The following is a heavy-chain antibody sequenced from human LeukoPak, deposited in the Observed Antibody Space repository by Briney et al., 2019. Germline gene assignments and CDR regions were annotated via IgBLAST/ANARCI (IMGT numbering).Heavy chain of an antibody. D-gene: IGHD6-19*01. CDR2: INHSGST. J-gene: IGHJ3*02. V-gene: IGHV4-34*01. CDR1: GGSFSGYY. CDR3: ARGRGSGWYLDAFDI. Sequence: SETLSLTCAVYGGSFSGYYWSWIRQPPGKGLEWIGEINHSGSTNYNPSLTSRVTISVDTSKNQFSLKLSSVTAADTAVYYCARGRGSGWYLDAFDIWGQGTMVTVSS.